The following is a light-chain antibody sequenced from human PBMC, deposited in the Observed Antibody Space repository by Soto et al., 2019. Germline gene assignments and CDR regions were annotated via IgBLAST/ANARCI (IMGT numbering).Light chain of an antibody. CDR2: AAA. CDR3: QQGNSFPST. V-gene: IGKV1-12*02. CDR1: HAISNW. Sequence: DIQMTPSPSSVSASVGDRVTITCRAIHAISNWLAWYQQKPGKAPKLLIYAAASVQSGVPSRFSGSGSGTDFTLTISSLQPEDFATYSGQQGNSFPSTCGGGTKVELK. J-gene: IGKJ4*02.